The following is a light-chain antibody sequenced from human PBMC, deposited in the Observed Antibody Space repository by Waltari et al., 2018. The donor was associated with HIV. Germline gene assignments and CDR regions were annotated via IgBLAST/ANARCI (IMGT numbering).Light chain of an antibody. CDR2: GVN. CDR3: SSYAGSNNVV. Sequence: QSALTQPPSASGSPGQSVTISCTGTSSDVGGYNYVYWYQQHPGKPPKLMIYGVNKRPSGVPDRSSGSKSGNTASLTVSGLQAEDEAEYYCSSYAGSNNVVFGGGTKLTVL. J-gene: IGLJ2*01. CDR1: SSDVGGYNY. V-gene: IGLV2-8*01.